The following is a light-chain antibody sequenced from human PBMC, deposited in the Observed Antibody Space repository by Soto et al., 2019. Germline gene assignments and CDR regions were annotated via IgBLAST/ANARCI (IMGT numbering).Light chain of an antibody. V-gene: IGKV1-9*01. CDR1: QGINTY. CDR3: QQLSTYPRLA. CDR2: GAS. Sequence: IQLTQSPSSLSASVGDRVTITCRASQGINTYLAWYQQKPGKVPQLLIYGASTLQTGVPSRFSGSGSGTDFTLTISSLQPEDFATYYCQQLSTYPRLAFGGGTKVEIK. J-gene: IGKJ4*01.